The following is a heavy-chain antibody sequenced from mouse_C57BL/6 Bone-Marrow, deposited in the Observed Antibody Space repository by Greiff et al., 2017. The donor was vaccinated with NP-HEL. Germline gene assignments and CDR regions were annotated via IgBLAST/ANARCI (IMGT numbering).Heavy chain of an antibody. Sequence: VQLQQSGAELVMPGASVKLSCKASGYTFTSYWMHWVKQRPGQGLEWIGEIDPSDSYTNYNQKFKGKSTLTVDKSSSTAYMQLSSLTSEDSAVYYCARSGYPYDAMDYWGQGTSVTVSS. CDR3: ARSGYPYDAMDY. CDR1: GYTFTSYW. D-gene: IGHD2-2*01. J-gene: IGHJ4*01. V-gene: IGHV1-69*01. CDR2: IDPSDSYT.